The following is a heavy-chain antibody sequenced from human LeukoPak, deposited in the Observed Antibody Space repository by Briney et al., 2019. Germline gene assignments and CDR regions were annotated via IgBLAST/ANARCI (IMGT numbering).Heavy chain of an antibody. Sequence: GGSLRLSCVVSGFTFNRCWMNWVCQAPGKGLEWVAHINPDGRDTYYVDSVKGRFAISRDNAQNSMYLQMNSLRVEDTAVYYCTSWGDTTAEYFQRWGQGTLVTVSS. J-gene: IGHJ1*01. CDR1: GFTFNRCW. CDR3: TSWGDTTAEYFQR. CDR2: INPDGRDT. V-gene: IGHV3-7*01. D-gene: IGHD2-21*02.